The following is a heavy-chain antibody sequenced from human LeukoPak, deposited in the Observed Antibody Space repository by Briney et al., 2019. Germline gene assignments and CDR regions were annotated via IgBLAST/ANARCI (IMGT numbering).Heavy chain of an antibody. V-gene: IGHV1-24*01. CDR1: GYTLTELS. CDR3: ATALTGLGAFDI. J-gene: IGHJ4*02. D-gene: IGHD7-27*01. CDR2: FDPEDGET. Sequence: ASVKVSCKVSGYTLTELSMHWVRQAPGKGLEWMGGFDPEDGETIYAQKSQGRVTMTEDTSTDTAYMELSSLRSEDTAVYYCATALTGLGAFDIWGQGTLVTVSS.